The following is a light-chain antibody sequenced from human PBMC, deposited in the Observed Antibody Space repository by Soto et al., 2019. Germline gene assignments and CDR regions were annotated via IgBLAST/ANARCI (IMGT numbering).Light chain of an antibody. CDR3: QQYNNWPPYT. CDR2: GAS. CDR1: QSVGSD. V-gene: IGKV3-15*01. Sequence: EIVMTQSPATLSVSPGERATLSCRASQSVGSDLAGYQQRPGQAPRLVIFGASTRATGIPARFSGSGSGTEFTLTISSLQSEDLAVYYCQQYNNWPPYTFGQGTKLEIK. J-gene: IGKJ2*01.